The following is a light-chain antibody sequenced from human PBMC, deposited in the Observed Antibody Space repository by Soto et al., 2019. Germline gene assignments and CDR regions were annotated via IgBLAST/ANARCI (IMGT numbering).Light chain of an antibody. CDR3: QQYNSYSPWT. J-gene: IGKJ1*01. V-gene: IGKV1-5*03. CDR1: QSISSW. CDR2: KAS. Sequence: IQMTQSPSTQSASVGDRVTITCRASQSISSWLAWYQQKPGKAPKLLIYKASSLESGVPSRFSGSGSGTEFTLTISSLQPDDFATYYCQQYNSYSPWTFGQGTKVDIK.